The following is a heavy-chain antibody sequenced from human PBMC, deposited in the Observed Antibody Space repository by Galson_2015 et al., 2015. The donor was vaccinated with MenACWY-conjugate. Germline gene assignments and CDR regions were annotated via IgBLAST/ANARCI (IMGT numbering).Heavy chain of an antibody. J-gene: IGHJ4*02. Sequence: SVKVSCKASGYTFTSYGISWVRQAPGQGLEWMGWISAYNGNTNYAQKLQGRVTMTTDTSTSTAYMELRSLRSDDTAVYYCARGAYSSGWYPPLRYRGQGTLVTVSS. CDR1: GYTFTSYG. D-gene: IGHD6-19*01. CDR2: ISAYNGNT. V-gene: IGHV1-18*01. CDR3: ARGAYSSGWYPPLRY.